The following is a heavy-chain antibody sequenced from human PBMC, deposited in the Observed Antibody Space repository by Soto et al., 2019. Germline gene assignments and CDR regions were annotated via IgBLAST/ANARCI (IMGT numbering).Heavy chain of an antibody. J-gene: IGHJ3*02. D-gene: IGHD2-21*02. CDR1: GGSISSYY. CDR3: AREASYCGGDCYSDAFDI. V-gene: IGHV4-59*01. CDR2: IYYSGST. Sequence: SETLSLTCTVSGGSISSYYWSWVRQPPGKGLEWIGYIYYSGSTNYNPSLKSRVTISVDTSKNQFSLKLSSVTAADTAVYYCAREASYCGGDCYSDAFDICGQGPMVTV.